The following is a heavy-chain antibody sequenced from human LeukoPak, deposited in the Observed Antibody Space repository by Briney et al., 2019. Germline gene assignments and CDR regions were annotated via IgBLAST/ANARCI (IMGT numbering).Heavy chain of an antibody. J-gene: IGHJ4*02. CDR3: ASGWYYFDY. V-gene: IGHV4-59*01. CDR2: IYYSGST. D-gene: IGHD6-19*01. CDR1: GCSISSYY. Sequence: PSETLSLTCTVSGCSISSYYWSWIRQPPGKGLEWIGYIYYSGSTNYNPSLKSRVTISVDTSKNQFSLKLSSVTAADTAVYYCASGWYYFDYWGQGTLVTVSS.